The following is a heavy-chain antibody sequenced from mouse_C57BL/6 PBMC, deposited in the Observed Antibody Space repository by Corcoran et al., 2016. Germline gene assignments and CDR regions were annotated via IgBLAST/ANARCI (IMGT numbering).Heavy chain of an antibody. J-gene: IGHJ2*01. D-gene: IGHD1-1*01. CDR1: GYTFTDYY. Sequence: QVQLKQSGAELVRPGASVKLSCRASGYTFTDYYINWVKQRPGQGLEWIARIYPGSGNTYYNEKFKGKATLTAEKSSSTAYMQLSSLTSEDSAVYFCARSRVLLRSRFDSWGQGTTLTVSS. CDR3: ARSRVLLRSRFDS. V-gene: IGHV1-76*01. CDR2: IYPGSGNT.